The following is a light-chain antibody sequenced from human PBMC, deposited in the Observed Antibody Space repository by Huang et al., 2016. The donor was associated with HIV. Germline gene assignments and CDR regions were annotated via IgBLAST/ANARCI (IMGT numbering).Light chain of an antibody. Sequence: EIVLTQSPATLSLSPGERATLSCRASKSVSSYLAWYQQKPGQAPRLLIYDASNRAGGIPARFSGSGSGTDFTLTISSLEPEDFAVYYCQQRRNWPPTFGGGTKVEIK. CDR2: DAS. V-gene: IGKV3-11*01. J-gene: IGKJ4*01. CDR3: QQRRNWPPT. CDR1: KSVSSY.